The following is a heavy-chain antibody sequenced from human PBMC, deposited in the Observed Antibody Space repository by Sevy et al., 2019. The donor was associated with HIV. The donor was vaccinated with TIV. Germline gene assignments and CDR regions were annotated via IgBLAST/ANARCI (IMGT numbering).Heavy chain of an antibody. V-gene: IGHV3-74*01. CDR3: FVRIRDSSEIDY. CDR2: LNGDGSDI. D-gene: IGHD6-6*01. J-gene: IGHJ4*02. CDR1: GFTFSNYY. Sequence: GGSLRLSCAASGFTFSNYYMNWVRQGPGKGLVWVARLNGDGSDINYADSMRGRFTISRDNTKNTLYLQMSSLRGEDTAAYYCFVRIRDSSEIDYWGQGTLVTVSS.